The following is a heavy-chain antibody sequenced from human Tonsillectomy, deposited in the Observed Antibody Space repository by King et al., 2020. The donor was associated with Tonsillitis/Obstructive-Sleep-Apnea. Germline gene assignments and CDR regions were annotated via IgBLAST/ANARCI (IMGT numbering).Heavy chain of an antibody. CDR3: ARHEDYCSSTSCYNGYYYMDV. D-gene: IGHD2-2*02. CDR2: IYYSGST. CDR1: GGSISSYY. J-gene: IGHJ6*03. Sequence: VQLQESGPGLVKPSETLSLTCTVSGGSISSYYWSWIRQPPGKGLEWSGYIYYSGSTNYNPSLKSRVTISVDTSKNQFSLKLSSVTAADTAGYYCARHEDYCSSTSCYNGYYYMDVWGKGTTVTVSS. V-gene: IGHV4-59*08.